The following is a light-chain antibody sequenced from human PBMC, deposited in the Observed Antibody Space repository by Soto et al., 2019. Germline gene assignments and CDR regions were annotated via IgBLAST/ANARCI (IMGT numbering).Light chain of an antibody. CDR2: AVS. CDR1: QSLVND. CDR3: QQYKNWPPT. J-gene: IGKJ4*01. Sequence: EIVMAQSPAPLSVSPWVRATLSCRAGQSLVNDLAWYQQKPGQAPRLLIYAVSSRATGIPARFSGGGSGAEFTLTISSLQSEDFAVYYCQQYKNWPPTVGGGTKVDIK. V-gene: IGKV3-15*01.